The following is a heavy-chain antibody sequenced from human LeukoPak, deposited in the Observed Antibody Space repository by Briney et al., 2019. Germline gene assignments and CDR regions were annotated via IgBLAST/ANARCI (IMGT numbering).Heavy chain of an antibody. CDR1: GATFTSYT. CDR3: ARDEPHDYDSSGYSAIGDY. D-gene: IGHD3-22*01. J-gene: IGHJ4*02. Sequence: SGTLSCTAAGATFTSYTISWVRQAPGLGDAWLGRILPILGVVMYEKKLQDRDTITANKSTSTAYMELRSLRSEDTAVYYCARDEPHDYDSSGYSAIGDYWGQGTLVTVSS. V-gene: IGHV1-69*04. CDR2: ILPILGVV.